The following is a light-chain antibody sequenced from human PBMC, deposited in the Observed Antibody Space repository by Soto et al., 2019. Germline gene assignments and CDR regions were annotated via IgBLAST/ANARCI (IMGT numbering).Light chain of an antibody. CDR1: QSVSSN. J-gene: IGKJ2*01. CDR3: QQYNNWPPYT. V-gene: IGKV3-15*01. CDR2: GAS. Sequence: ELVMTQSPATLSVSRGERVTLSCTASQSVSSNLAWYQQKPGQAPRLLIFGASTRASGIPARCSGSGSGTEFTLTISSLQSEDFAVYFCQQYNNWPPYTFGQGTKLEIK.